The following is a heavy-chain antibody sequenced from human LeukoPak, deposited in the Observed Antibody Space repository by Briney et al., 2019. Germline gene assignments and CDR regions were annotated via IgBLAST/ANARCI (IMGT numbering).Heavy chain of an antibody. Sequence: GSLRLSCAASGFTFSSYEMNWVRQAPGKGLEWVSYISTSGSTIYYADSVKGRFTISRDNAKNSLYLQMNSLRAEDTAVYYCARSGIYYDYWGQGTLVTVSS. CDR2: ISTSGSTI. CDR1: GFTFSSYE. J-gene: IGHJ4*02. CDR3: ARSGIYYDY. D-gene: IGHD1-26*01. V-gene: IGHV3-48*03.